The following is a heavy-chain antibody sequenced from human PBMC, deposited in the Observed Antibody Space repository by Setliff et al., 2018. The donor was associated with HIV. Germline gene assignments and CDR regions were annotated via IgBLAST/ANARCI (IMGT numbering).Heavy chain of an antibody. CDR2: INPSGDIT. V-gene: IGHV1-46*01. D-gene: IGHD3-10*01. CDR1: GNTFSSHY. Sequence: ASVKVSCKASGNTFSSHYMHWVRQAPGKGLEWMGLINPSGDITSYAEKFQGRVTMTRDTSTSTVCMELRSLRSEGTAIYYCASKGGSGNYPDSDAFDIWGQGTLVTVSS. J-gene: IGHJ3*02. CDR3: ASKGGSGNYPDSDAFDI.